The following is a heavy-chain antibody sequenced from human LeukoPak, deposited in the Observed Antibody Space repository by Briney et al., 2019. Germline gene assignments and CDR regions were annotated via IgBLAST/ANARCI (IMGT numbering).Heavy chain of an antibody. D-gene: IGHD6-19*01. Sequence: SETLSLTCTVSGGSISSYHWSWVRQPPGKGLEWRGYIYYSGSTNYNPSLKSRVTISVDTSKNQFSLKVNSVTAADTAVYYCARVVAGRRFDPWGQGTLVTVSS. CDR3: ARVVAGRRFDP. V-gene: IGHV4-59*01. CDR2: IYYSGST. CDR1: GGSISSYH. J-gene: IGHJ5*02.